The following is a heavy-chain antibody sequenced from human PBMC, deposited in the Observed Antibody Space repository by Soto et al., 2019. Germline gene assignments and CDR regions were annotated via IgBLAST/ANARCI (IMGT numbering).Heavy chain of an antibody. CDR2: INPDNGNT. CDR1: GYTFTRYT. D-gene: IGHD6-6*01. CDR3: ARSIATGQLDP. Sequence: QVPLVQSGAEVKKPGASVKISCKASGYTFTRYTMNWVRQAPGQRLEWMGWINPDNGNTKSSQKFQDRVIITRDTSASPAYMDPSSLRSEETAVYYCARSIATGQLDPWGQGTLVTVSS. V-gene: IGHV1-3*01. J-gene: IGHJ5*02.